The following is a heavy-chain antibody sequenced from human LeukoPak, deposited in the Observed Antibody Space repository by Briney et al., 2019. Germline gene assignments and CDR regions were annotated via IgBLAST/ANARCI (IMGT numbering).Heavy chain of an antibody. V-gene: IGHV3-74*01. J-gene: IGHJ4*02. CDR2: INSDGSWT. CDR1: GNYW. CDR3: VSFYETY. Sequence: GGSLRLSCAASGNYWMHWVRQVPGKGLVWVSHINSDGSWTSYADSVKGRFTISKDNAKNTVHLQMNSLRAEDTAVYYCVSFYETYWGRGTLVTVSS. D-gene: IGHD2/OR15-2a*01.